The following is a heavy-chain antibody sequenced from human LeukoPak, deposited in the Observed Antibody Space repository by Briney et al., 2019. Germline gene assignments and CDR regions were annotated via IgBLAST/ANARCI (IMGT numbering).Heavy chain of an antibody. CDR2: IYYSGST. CDR3: ARDGRDGSTFDAFDI. D-gene: IGHD5-24*01. Sequence: TSETLSLTCTVSGGSISSSSYYWGWIRQPPGKGLEWIGSIYYSGSTYYNPSLKSRVTISVDTSKNQFSLKLSSVTAADTAVYYCARDGRDGSTFDAFDIWGQGTMVTVSS. CDR1: GGSISSSSYY. J-gene: IGHJ3*02. V-gene: IGHV4-39*01.